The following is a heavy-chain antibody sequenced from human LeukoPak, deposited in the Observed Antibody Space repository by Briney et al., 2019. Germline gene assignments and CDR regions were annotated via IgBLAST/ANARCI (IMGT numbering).Heavy chain of an antibody. CDR1: GDSISSSKKY. Sequence: SETLSLTCTVSGDSISSSKKYWGWVRQPPGKGLEWIGSIYYSGNTYYNPSLKSRVTISVDTSKNQFSLKLSSVTAADTAVYYYSRRVKQQVDYYYYYYYMDVWGKGTTVTISS. D-gene: IGHD6-13*01. CDR3: SRRVKQQVDYYYYYYYMDV. V-gene: IGHV4-39*07. CDR2: IYYSGNT. J-gene: IGHJ6*03.